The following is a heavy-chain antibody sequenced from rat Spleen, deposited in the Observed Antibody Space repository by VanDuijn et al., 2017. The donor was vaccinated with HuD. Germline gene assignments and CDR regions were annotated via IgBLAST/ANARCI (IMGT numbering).Heavy chain of an antibody. CDR3: ASSYIFDY. CDR2: IKAKSNNYAT. V-gene: IGHV6-6*01. Sequence: SGFTFSTAWMYWYRQFPEKRLEWVARIKAKSNNYATDYTESVKGRFTISRDDSKNSIYLQMNNLKEEDTAIYYCASSYIFDYWGQGVMVTVSS. CDR1: GFTFSTAW. J-gene: IGHJ2*01. D-gene: IGHD1-2*01.